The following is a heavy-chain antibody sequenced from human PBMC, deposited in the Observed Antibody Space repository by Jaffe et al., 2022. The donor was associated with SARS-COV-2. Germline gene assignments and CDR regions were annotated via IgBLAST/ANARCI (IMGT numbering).Heavy chain of an antibody. D-gene: IGHD1-26*01. Sequence: EVQLLESGGGLVQPGGSLRLSCAASGFTFRSNAMSWVRQAPGKGLEWVSGISGSGGTTYYADSVKGRFTISRDNSKNTLYVQMNSLRAEDTAVYYCAKGLYGIEQWGQGTLVTVSP. CDR3: AKGLYGIEQ. CDR1: GFTFRSNA. CDR2: ISGSGGTT. V-gene: IGHV3-23*01. J-gene: IGHJ4*02.